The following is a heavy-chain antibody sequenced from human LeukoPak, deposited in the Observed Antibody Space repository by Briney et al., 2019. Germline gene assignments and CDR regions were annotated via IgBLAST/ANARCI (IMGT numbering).Heavy chain of an antibody. J-gene: IGHJ4*02. Sequence: GGSLRLSCAASGFTFSSYAMSWVRQAPGTGLQWVSTISVSGGSPYYADSVRGRFTISRDNSKNTLYLQMNSLRAEDTAVYYCARGLASYGGNPLFDYWGQGTLVTVSS. D-gene: IGHD4-23*01. CDR2: ISVSGGSP. V-gene: IGHV3-23*01. CDR3: ARGLASYGGNPLFDY. CDR1: GFTFSSYA.